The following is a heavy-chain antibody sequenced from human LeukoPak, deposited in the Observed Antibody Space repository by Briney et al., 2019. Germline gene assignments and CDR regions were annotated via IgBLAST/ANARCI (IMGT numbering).Heavy chain of an antibody. Sequence: GGSLRLSCAASGFTFSSHWMSWVRQAPGKGLEWVANIKEDGSEKEYVDSVRGRFTISRDNAKNSLYLQMSSLRDEDTAVYYCAREWYGHCSGNNCYGAFDFWGQGTMVTVSS. CDR3: AREWYGHCSGNNCYGAFDF. D-gene: IGHD2-15*01. J-gene: IGHJ3*01. CDR1: GFTFSSHW. V-gene: IGHV3-7*04. CDR2: IKEDGSEK.